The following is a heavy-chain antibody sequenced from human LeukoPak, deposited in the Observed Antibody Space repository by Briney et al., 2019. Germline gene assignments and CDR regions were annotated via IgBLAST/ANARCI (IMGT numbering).Heavy chain of an antibody. CDR2: ISTDGYTT. Sequence: GGSLRLSCAASGLAFSAYKMHWVSQAPRKGLVWVSRISTDGYTTDYADFVQGRFTASRDNTKNTWSLEMNSLRAGDTAVYYCVVGGSPGYWGQGTLVTVSS. CDR1: GLAFSAYK. J-gene: IGHJ4*02. V-gene: IGHV3-74*01. CDR3: VVGGSPGY. D-gene: IGHD2-15*01.